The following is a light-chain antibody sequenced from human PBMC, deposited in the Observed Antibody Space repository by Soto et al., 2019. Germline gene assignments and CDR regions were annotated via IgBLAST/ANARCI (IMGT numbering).Light chain of an antibody. CDR2: KTS. V-gene: IGKV1-5*03. CDR1: QTISSW. J-gene: IGKJ4*01. CDR3: QQYKSFSLT. Sequence: DIQMTQSPSTLSASVGDRVTITCRASQTISSWLAWYQQKPGKAPELLIYKTSDLESGVPSRFSGSGSGTEFSLTISSPQPDDFATYYCQQYKSFSLTFGGGTKVDI.